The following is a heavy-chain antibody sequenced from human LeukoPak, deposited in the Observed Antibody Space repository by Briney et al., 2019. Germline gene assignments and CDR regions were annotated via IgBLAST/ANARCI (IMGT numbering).Heavy chain of an antibody. V-gene: IGHV3-7*01. CDR3: ARAVTSRIAVAGHPKTRPNLIDY. D-gene: IGHD6-19*01. CDR1: GFTFSNYW. CDR2: VNQDGSEK. Sequence: PGGSLRLSCAASGFTFSNYWMSWVRQAPGKGLEWVANVNQDGSEKYYVDSVKGRLTISRANAKNSLYLQMNSLRAEDTAVYYCARAVTSRIAVAGHPKTRPNLIDYWGQGTLVTVSS. J-gene: IGHJ4*02.